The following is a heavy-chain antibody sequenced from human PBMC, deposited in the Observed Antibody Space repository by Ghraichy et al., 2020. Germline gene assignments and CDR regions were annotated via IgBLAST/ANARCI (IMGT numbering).Heavy chain of an antibody. Sequence: GGSLRLSCAASGFTFSQNWMIWFRQAPGKGLEWVANIDEDGNERNYVDSVKGRFTISRDNGKDSVYLQMDSLRVEETAVYYCGKDLHWNQCDHWGQGALVTVSS. CDR1: GFTFSQNW. V-gene: IGHV3-7*04. D-gene: IGHD1-1*01. CDR2: IDEDGNER. CDR3: GKDLHWNQCDH. J-gene: IGHJ4*02.